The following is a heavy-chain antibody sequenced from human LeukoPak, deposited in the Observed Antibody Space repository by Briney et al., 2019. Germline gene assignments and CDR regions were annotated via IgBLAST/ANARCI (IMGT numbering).Heavy chain of an antibody. Sequence: ASVKVSCKASGYTFTAYYMHWVRQAPGQGLERMGWISAYNGNTNYAQKLQGRVTMTTDTSTSTAYMELRSLRSDDTAVYYCARDVEYCSSTSCTYYFDYWGQGTLVTVSS. D-gene: IGHD2-2*01. J-gene: IGHJ4*02. CDR2: ISAYNGNT. V-gene: IGHV1-18*04. CDR1: GYTFTAYY. CDR3: ARDVEYCSSTSCTYYFDY.